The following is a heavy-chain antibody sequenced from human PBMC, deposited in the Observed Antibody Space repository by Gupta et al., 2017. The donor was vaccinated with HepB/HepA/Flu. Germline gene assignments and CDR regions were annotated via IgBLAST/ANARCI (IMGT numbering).Heavy chain of an antibody. V-gene: IGHV3-23*01. CDR2: ISGSGGST. CDR3: AKCGSSRNYYYYGMDV. CDR1: GFTFSSYA. J-gene: IGHJ6*02. D-gene: IGHD6-6*01. Sequence: EVQLLESGGGLVQPGGSLRLSCAASGFTFSSYAMSWVRPAPGKGLEWVSAISGSGGSTYYADSVKGRFTISRDNSKNTLYLQMNSLRAEDTAVYYCAKCGSSRNYYYYGMDVWGQGTTVTVAS.